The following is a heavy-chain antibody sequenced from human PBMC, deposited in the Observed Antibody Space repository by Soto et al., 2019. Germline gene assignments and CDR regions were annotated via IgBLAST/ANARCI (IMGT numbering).Heavy chain of an antibody. CDR1: GGSISSYY. V-gene: IGHV4-59*01. J-gene: IGHJ6*03. D-gene: IGHD2-2*01. Sequence: SETLSLTCTVSGGSISSYYWSWIRQPPGKGLEWIGYIYYSGSTNYNPSLKSRFTISVDTSKNQFSLKLSSVTAADTAVYYCASTTVPLEKSYYYYYMDVWGKGTTVTVSS. CDR3: ASTTVPLEKSYYYYYMDV. CDR2: IYYSGST.